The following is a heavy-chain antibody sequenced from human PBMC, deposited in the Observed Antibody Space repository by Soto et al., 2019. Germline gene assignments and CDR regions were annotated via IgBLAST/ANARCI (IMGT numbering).Heavy chain of an antibody. Sequence: ASVKVSCKASGYTFTGYYMHWVRQAPGQGLEWMGWINPNSGGTNYAQKFQGWVTMTRDTSISTAYMELSRLRSDDTAVYYCAGASTERTPSFGYWRQGSLVTVAS. J-gene: IGHJ4*02. V-gene: IGHV1-2*04. CDR2: INPNSGGT. D-gene: IGHD2-2*01. CDR1: GYTFTGYY. CDR3: AGASTERTPSFGY.